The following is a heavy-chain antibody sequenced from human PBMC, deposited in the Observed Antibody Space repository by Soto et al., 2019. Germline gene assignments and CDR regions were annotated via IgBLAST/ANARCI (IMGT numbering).Heavy chain of an antibody. Sequence: QVQLVESGGGVVQPGGSLRLSCAASGFTFSSNGMHWVRQAPGKGLEWVTIISYHGINKYYADSVKGRFTISRDNSKNTVSLQMNSLRAEDTAVYYCAKLGAVAGEDYWGQGILVTVST. CDR1: GFTFSSNG. J-gene: IGHJ4*02. CDR2: ISYHGINK. CDR3: AKLGAVAGEDY. V-gene: IGHV3-30*18. D-gene: IGHD6-19*01.